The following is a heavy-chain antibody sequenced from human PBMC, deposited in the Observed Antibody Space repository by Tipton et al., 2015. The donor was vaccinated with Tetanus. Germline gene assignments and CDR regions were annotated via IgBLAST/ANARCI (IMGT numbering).Heavy chain of an antibody. CDR3: ARGFGAYWYYFDY. CDR2: IYVTGAI. D-gene: IGHD4-17*01. CDR1: GGSFSGYY. V-gene: IGHV4-4*07. J-gene: IGHJ4*02. Sequence: TLSLTCAVFGGSFSGYYWNWIRQPAGKGLEWIGRIYVTGAINYSPALQSRVTMSVDTAKNQFSLRLSSVTAADTAVYYCARGFGAYWYYFDYWGQGTLVPVSS.